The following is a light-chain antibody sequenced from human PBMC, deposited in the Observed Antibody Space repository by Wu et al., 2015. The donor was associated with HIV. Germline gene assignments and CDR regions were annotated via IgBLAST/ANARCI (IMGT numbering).Light chain of an antibody. CDR2: KAS. CDR1: QSINDW. V-gene: IGKV1-5*03. CDR3: QQYNNWPPWT. Sequence: DIQMTQSPSTLSASVGDRVTITCRASQSINDWLAWYQQKPGKAPKLLIYKASILESGVPSRFRASGSGTEFTLTISSLQSEDFAVYYCQQYNNWPPWTFGQGTKVEIK. J-gene: IGKJ1*01.